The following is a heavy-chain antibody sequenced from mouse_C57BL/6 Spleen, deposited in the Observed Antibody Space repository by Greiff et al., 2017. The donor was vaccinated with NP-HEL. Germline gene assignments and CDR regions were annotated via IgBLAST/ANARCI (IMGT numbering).Heavy chain of an antibody. CDR3: ARWLLYAMDY. V-gene: IGHV1-26*01. CDR2: INPNNGGT. D-gene: IGHD2-3*01. CDR1: GYTFTDYY. J-gene: IGHJ4*01. Sequence: EVQLQQSGPELVKPGASVKISCKASGYTFTDYYMNWVKQSHGQSLEWIGDINPNNGGTSYNQKFKGKATLTVDKSSSSAYMELRSLTSEDSAVYYCARWLLYAMDYWGQGTSVTVSS.